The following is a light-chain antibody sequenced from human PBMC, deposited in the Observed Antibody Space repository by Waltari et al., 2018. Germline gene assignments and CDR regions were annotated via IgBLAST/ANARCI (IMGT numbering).Light chain of an antibody. J-gene: IGKJ2*01. CDR2: LGY. V-gene: IGKV2-28*01. CDR1: QSLLQSNGDNY. Sequence: IVMTQSQLSMPVTPGEPASISCRSSQSLLQSNGDNYLDWYLQKPGQSPQLLIYLGYNRASGVPDRFSGSGSGTDVTLKISRVEAEDVGVYYCMQTLQTPYTFGQGTKLEIK. CDR3: MQTLQTPYT.